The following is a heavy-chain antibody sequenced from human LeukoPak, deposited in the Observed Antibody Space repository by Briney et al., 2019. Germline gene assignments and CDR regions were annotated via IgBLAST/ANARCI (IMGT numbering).Heavy chain of an antibody. CDR2: MNPNSGNT. Sequence: ASVKVSCKASGYTFTSYDINWVRQATGQGLEWMGWMNPNSGNTGYAQKVQGRVTMTRNTSISTAYMELSSLRSEDTAVYYCARASPEYYDILTGYYPYYYYYYMDVWGKGTTVTVSS. CDR3: ARASPEYYDILTGYYPYYYYYYMDV. D-gene: IGHD3-9*01. V-gene: IGHV1-8*01. CDR1: GYTFTSYD. J-gene: IGHJ6*03.